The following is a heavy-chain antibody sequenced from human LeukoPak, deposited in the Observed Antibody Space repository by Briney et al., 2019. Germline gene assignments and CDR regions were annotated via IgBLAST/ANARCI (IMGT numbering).Heavy chain of an antibody. D-gene: IGHD5-12*01. CDR3: ATTAGGNSSYVFDY. J-gene: IGHJ4*02. V-gene: IGHV4-30-4*01. CDR1: GGSISSGDYY. Sequence: TSETLSLTCTVSGGSISSGDYYWSWIRQPPGKGLEWIGYIYYSGSTNYNPSLKSRVTISVDTSKNQFSLKLSSVTAADTAVYYCATTAGGNSSYVFDYWGQGTLVTVSS. CDR2: IYYSGST.